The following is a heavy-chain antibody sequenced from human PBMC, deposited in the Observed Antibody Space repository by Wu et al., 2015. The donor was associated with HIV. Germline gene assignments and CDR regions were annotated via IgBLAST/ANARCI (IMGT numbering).Heavy chain of an antibody. V-gene: IGHV4-59*01. CDR3: ARAGNYYDSSGYYSLAFDI. CDR1: GGSISSYY. D-gene: IGHD3-22*01. J-gene: IGHJ3*02. CDR2: IYYSGST. Sequence: QVQLQESGPGLVKPSETLSLTCTVSGGSISSYYWSWIRQPPGKGLEWIGYIYYSGSTNYNPSLKSRVTISVDTSKNQFSLKLSSVTAADTAVYYCARAGNYYDSSGYYSLAFDIWGQGTMVTVSS.